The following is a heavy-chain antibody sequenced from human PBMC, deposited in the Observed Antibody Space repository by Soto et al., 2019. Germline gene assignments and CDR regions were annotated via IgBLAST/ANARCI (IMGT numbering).Heavy chain of an antibody. CDR2: IWYDGTNK. CDR3: AREGYDTLDY. D-gene: IGHD3-9*01. J-gene: IGHJ4*02. V-gene: IGHV3-33*01. Sequence: GSLRLSCAASGFTFSSYGMHWVRQAPGKGLEWVALIWYDGTNKYYSDSVKGRFTISRDNSNNTLYLQMNSLRAEDTAVYYCAREGYDTLDYWGQGT. CDR1: GFTFSSYG.